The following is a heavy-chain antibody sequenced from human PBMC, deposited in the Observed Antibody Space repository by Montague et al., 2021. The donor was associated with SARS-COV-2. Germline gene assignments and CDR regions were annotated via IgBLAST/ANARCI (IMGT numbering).Heavy chain of an antibody. V-gene: IGHV4-34*01. CDR2: ISHPGRH. J-gene: IGHJ4*02. D-gene: IGHD3-9*01. CDR1: TEAFPCYY. Sequence: SETLSLTCAVYTEAFPCYYCTWIRPPHGKGVSLIGEISHPGRHNSNRSPKSRVTISVDTYRKQPSLTLTSVTAADTATYYCARGVYNRVIFVVSPRYHFGYWGQGNSVAVSA. CDR3: ARGVYNRVIFVVSPRYHFGY.